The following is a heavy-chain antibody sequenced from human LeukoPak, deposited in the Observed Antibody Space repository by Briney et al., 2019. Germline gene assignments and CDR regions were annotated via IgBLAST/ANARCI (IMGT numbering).Heavy chain of an antibody. Sequence: GGSLRLSCAASGFSFSSHEMDWVRQAPGRGLEWVSYISSSGSTIYYADSVKGRFTISRDNAKNSLYLQMNSLRAEGTAVYYCARDRTWIAAAGLFDYWGQGTLVTVSS. V-gene: IGHV3-48*03. CDR3: ARDRTWIAAAGLFDY. J-gene: IGHJ4*02. CDR1: GFSFSSHE. CDR2: ISSSGSTI. D-gene: IGHD6-13*01.